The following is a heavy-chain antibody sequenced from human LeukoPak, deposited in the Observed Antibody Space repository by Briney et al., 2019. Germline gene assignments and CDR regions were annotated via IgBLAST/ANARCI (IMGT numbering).Heavy chain of an antibody. CDR1: GGSINSGYY. CDR3: ARHDL. CDR2: MYSSGHI. V-gene: IGHV4-39*01. Sequence: PSETLSLTCTVSGGSINSGYYWGWIRQPPGKGLEWIGSMYSSGHIYYNPSLRSRVTISIDTSKNQFSLRLTSVTAADTAVHFCARHDLWGQGTRLMVSS. J-gene: IGHJ5*02.